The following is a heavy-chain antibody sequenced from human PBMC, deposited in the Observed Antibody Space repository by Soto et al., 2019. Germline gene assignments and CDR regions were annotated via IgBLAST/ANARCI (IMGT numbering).Heavy chain of an antibody. J-gene: IGHJ3*02. V-gene: IGHV4-39*01. CDR1: GGSISSGSYY. CDR2: VYYSGST. Sequence: QLQLQESGPGLLKPSETLSLTCTVSGGSISSGSYYWDWIRQPPGKGLEGIGNVYYSGSTNYNPSLESRVTISVDTSKNQFSLKLSSVTAADTAVYYCARQTDSYYTFDAFDIWGQGTMVTVSS. CDR3: ARQTDSYYTFDAFDI. D-gene: IGHD3-22*01.